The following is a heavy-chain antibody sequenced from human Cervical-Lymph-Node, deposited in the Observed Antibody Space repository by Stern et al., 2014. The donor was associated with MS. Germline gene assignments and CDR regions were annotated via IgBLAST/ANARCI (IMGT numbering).Heavy chain of an antibody. CDR1: GFTFSSYG. V-gene: IGHV3-33*01. D-gene: IGHD3-22*01. CDR2: IWYDGRNK. Sequence: VQLVESGGGVVQPGRSLRLSCAASGFTFSSYGMHWVRQAPGQGLEWVAVIWYDGRNKYYADSVKGRFTISRDNSKNTLYLQMNSLRAEDTAVYYCARDSSGYYSNNWFDPWGQGTLVTVSS. CDR3: ARDSSGYYSNNWFDP. J-gene: IGHJ5*02.